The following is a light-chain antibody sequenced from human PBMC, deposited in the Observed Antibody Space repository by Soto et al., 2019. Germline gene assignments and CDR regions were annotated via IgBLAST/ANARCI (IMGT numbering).Light chain of an antibody. V-gene: IGKV3-15*01. Sequence: ELVMTQSPATLSVSPGERATLSCRASQSVCSHLAWYQQKPGQAPRLLIYAASTRASGIEARFSGSGSGTEFTLTISSLQSEDSAVYYCQQYSAWPLIFGPGTTVDIK. CDR1: QSVCSH. CDR2: AAS. J-gene: IGKJ3*01. CDR3: QQYSAWPLI.